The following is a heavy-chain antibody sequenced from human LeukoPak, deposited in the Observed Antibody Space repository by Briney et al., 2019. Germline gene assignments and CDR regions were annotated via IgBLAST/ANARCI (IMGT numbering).Heavy chain of an antibody. CDR3: ASRSSIWSGYQDTLYYFDS. J-gene: IGHJ4*02. CDR2: IYYSGST. Sequence: KPSETPSLTCTVSGGSISSYYWSWIRQPPGKRPEWIGHIYYSGSTNYNPSLKSRVTISVDTSKNQFSLKLSSVTAADTSVYYCASRSSIWSGYQDTLYYFDSWGQGTLVTVSS. D-gene: IGHD3-3*01. CDR1: GGSISSYY. V-gene: IGHV4-59*01.